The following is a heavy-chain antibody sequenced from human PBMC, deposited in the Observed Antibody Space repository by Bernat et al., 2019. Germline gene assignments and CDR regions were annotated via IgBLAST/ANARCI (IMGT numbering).Heavy chain of an antibody. CDR1: GFTFDDYA. CDR2: ISWNSGSI. V-gene: IGHV3-9*01. CDR3: AKVSNPKTYYYYMDV. Sequence: EVQLVESGGGLVQPGRSLRLSCAASGFTFDDYAMHWVRQATGKGLEWVSGISWNSGSIGYADSVQGRFTISRDNAKTSLYLQMNSLRAEDTALYYCAKVSNPKTYYYYMDVWGKGTTVTVSS. J-gene: IGHJ6*03.